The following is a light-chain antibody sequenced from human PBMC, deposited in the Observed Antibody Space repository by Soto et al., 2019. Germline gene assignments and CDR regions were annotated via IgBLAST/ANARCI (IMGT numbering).Light chain of an antibody. CDR2: GAS. J-gene: IGKJ5*01. Sequence: EIVLTQSPATLSLSPGETATLSCRASQSVSNYLAWYQHKPGQAPRLLIYGASNRATGVSARISGSGSGRDFSLTINSLEPEDSAVYYCHPRTNWPSITFGQGTRLEI. V-gene: IGKV3-11*02. CDR1: QSVSNY. CDR3: HPRTNWPSIT.